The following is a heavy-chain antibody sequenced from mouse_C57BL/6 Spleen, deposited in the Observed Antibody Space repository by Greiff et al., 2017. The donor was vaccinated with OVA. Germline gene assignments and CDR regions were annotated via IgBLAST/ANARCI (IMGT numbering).Heavy chain of an antibody. J-gene: IGHJ2*01. CDR3: ASQMGGYFDY. CDR2: IDPSDSYT. V-gene: IGHV1-69*01. D-gene: IGHD2-3*01. CDR1: GYTFTSYW. Sequence: QVQLQQPGAELVMPGASVKLSCKASGYTFTSYWMHWVKQRPGQGLEWIGEIDPSDSYTNYNQKFKGKSTLTVDKSSSTAYMQLSSLTSEDSAGYYCASQMGGYFDYWGQGTTRTVSS.